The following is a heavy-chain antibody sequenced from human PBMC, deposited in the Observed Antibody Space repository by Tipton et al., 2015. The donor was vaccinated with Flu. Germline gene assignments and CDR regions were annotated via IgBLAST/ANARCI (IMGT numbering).Heavy chain of an antibody. V-gene: IGHV3-7*01. J-gene: IGHJ4*02. Sequence: SLRLSCAVSGFTFSGYWMYWVRQAPGKGLEWVANINKDGSAKYYMESVKGRFTISRDNAKNLLYLEMNSLRAEDTAVYYCTRKLVEYWGQGTQVTVSS. CDR3: TRKLVEY. CDR1: GFTFSGYW. CDR2: INKDGSAK. D-gene: IGHD2-2*01.